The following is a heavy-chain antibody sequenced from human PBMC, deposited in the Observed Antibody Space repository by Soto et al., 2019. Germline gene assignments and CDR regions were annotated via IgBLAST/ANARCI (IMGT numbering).Heavy chain of an antibody. J-gene: IGHJ6*02. CDR2: IIPIFGTA. Sequence: SVKVSCKASGGTFSSYAISWVRQAPGQGLEWMGGIIPIFGTANYAQKFQGRVTITADESTSTAYMELSSLRSEDTAVYYCARESPLGGNDHYYYGMDVWGQGTTVTVSS. CDR1: GGTFSSYA. D-gene: IGHD1-1*01. CDR3: ARESPLGGNDHYYYGMDV. V-gene: IGHV1-69*13.